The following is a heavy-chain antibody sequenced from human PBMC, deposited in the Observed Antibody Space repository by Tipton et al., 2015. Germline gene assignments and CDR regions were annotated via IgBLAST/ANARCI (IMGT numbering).Heavy chain of an antibody. CDR1: GFTFSSYG. CDR2: IWFDGSNK. J-gene: IGHJ6*02. V-gene: IGHV3-33*01. D-gene: IGHD5-18*01. Sequence: SLRLSCAASGFTFSSYGMHWVRQAPGKGLEWVAAIWFDGSNKYYADSVKGRFTISKDNSKNTLYLQMNSLRAEDTAVYYCAGGYSYANPGVYYFGMGVWGQGTTVTVSS. CDR3: AGGYSYANPGVYYFGMGV.